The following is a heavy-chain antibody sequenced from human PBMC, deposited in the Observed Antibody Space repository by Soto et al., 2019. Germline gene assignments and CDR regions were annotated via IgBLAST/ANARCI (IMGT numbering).Heavy chain of an antibody. CDR3: AKDSVQQQLGLNYYYYMDV. CDR1: GFTFDDYA. D-gene: IGHD6-13*01. Sequence: EVQRVESGGGLVQPGRSLRLSCAASGFTFDDYAMHWVRQAPGKGMEGVSGISWNSGSIGYADSVKGRFTISRDNAKNSLYLQMNSLRAEDTALYYCAKDSVQQQLGLNYYYYMDVWGKGTTVTVSS. CDR2: ISWNSGSI. V-gene: IGHV3-9*01. J-gene: IGHJ6*03.